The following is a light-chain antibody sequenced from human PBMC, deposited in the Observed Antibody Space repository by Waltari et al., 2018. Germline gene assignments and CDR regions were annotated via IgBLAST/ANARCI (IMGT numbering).Light chain of an antibody. Sequence: QSALTQPPSASGSPGQSVTISCTGTSSDVGGYDYVPWYQQHPDKAPKLMIYEVTKRPSGVPDRFSGSKSGNTASLTVSGLQAEDEADYYCSSYAGSNLWVFGGGTKLTVL. V-gene: IGLV2-8*01. J-gene: IGLJ3*02. CDR2: EVT. CDR1: SSDVGGYDY. CDR3: SSYAGSNLWV.